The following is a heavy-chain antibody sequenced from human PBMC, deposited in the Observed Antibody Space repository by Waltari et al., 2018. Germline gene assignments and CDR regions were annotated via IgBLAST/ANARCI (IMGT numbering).Heavy chain of an antibody. J-gene: IGHJ4*02. CDR2: ISGSGGST. CDR1: GFTFSSYA. Sequence: EVQLVESGGGLVQPGGSLRLSCAASGFTFSSYAMSWVRQAPGKGLEWVSAISGSGGSTYYADSVKGRFTISRDNSKNTLYLQMNSLRAEDTAVYYCAKGPRYCSGGSCYSGYWGQGTLVTVSS. D-gene: IGHD2-15*01. V-gene: IGHV3-23*04. CDR3: AKGPRYCSGGSCYSGY.